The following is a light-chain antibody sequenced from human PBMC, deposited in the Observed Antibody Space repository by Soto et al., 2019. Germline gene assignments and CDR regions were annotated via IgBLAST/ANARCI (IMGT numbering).Light chain of an antibody. Sequence: QSALTQPASVSESPGQSITISCTGSSSDVGGYKYVSWYQQHPGNAPKLLIYDVTTRPSGVSNRFSGSKSGYTASLTISGLQSEDEADYYCSSYTSFKTLVFGTGTKLTVL. J-gene: IGLJ1*01. CDR1: SSDVGGYKY. CDR2: DVT. CDR3: SSYTSFKTLV. V-gene: IGLV2-14*01.